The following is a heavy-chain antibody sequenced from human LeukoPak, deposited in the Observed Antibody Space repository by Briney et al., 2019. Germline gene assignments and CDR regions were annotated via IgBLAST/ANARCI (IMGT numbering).Heavy chain of an antibody. CDR3: SRDAAYDFWSGYYWYYYYYMDV. Sequence: GGSLRLSCAASGFTFSSYWMSWVREAPGKGLEWVANIKQDGSEKYYVDSVKGRFTISRDNAKNSLYLQMNSLRAEDTAVYYCSRDAAYDFWSGYYWYYYYYMDVWGKGTTVTVSS. V-gene: IGHV3-7*01. D-gene: IGHD3-3*01. J-gene: IGHJ6*03. CDR1: GFTFSSYW. CDR2: IKQDGSEK.